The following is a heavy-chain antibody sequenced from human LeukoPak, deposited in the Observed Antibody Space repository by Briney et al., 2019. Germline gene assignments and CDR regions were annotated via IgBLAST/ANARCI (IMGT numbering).Heavy chain of an antibody. CDR2: ISGTSGST. D-gene: IGHD3-9*01. V-gene: IGHV3-23*01. Sequence: GGSLRLSCAASGFTFNAFAMNWVRQAPGKGLEWVSSISGTSGSTYSAEFVMGRFTISRDNAKNALFLQMNSLRAEDTAVYYCARANDNYYYYYMDVWGKGTTVTIS. CDR1: GFTFNAFA. J-gene: IGHJ6*03. CDR3: ARANDNYYYYYMDV.